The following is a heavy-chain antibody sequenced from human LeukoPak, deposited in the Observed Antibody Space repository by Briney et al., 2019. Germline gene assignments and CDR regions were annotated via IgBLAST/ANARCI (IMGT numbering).Heavy chain of an antibody. D-gene: IGHD2-2*01. V-gene: IGHV1-69*13. Sequence: GASVKVSCKASGGTFSSYAISWVRQAPGQGLEWMGGIIPIFGTANYAQKFQGRVTITADESTSTAYMELSSLRSEDTAVYYCASRDIVVVPAAVGWFDPWGQGTLVTVSS. CDR2: IIPIFGTA. J-gene: IGHJ5*02. CDR3: ASRDIVVVPAAVGWFDP. CDR1: GGTFSSYA.